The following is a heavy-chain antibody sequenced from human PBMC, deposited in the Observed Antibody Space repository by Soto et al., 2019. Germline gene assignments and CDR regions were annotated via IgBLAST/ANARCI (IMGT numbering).Heavy chain of an antibody. J-gene: IGHJ5*02. CDR2: INPDNGNT. Sequence: ASVKVSCKASGCTFTRYTMNWVRQAPGQRLEWMGWINPDNGNTKSSQKFQDRVIITRDTSASTAYMDLSSLRSEDTAVYYCARGIATGQLDPWGQGTLVTVSS. V-gene: IGHV1-3*01. CDR3: ARGIATGQLDP. CDR1: GCTFTRYT. D-gene: IGHD2-15*01.